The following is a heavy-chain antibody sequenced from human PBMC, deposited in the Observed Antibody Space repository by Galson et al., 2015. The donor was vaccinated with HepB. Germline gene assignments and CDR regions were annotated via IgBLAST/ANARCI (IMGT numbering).Heavy chain of an antibody. CDR1: EDSVSSNSVV. Sequence: CAISEDSVSSNSVVWNWIRQSPSRGLEWLGRTYYRSKWYNDYGVSVKSRISINPDTSKNQFSLQLNSVTPEDTAVYYCGRRGPRAGIDFWGQGTLVTVSS. CDR2: TYYRSKWYN. CDR3: GRRGPRAGIDF. D-gene: IGHD1-1*01. V-gene: IGHV6-1*01. J-gene: IGHJ4*02.